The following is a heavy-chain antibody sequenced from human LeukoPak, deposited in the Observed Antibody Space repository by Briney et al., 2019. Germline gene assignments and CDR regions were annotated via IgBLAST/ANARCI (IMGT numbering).Heavy chain of an antibody. Sequence: PGGSLRLSCAASGFTFSSYSMNWVRQAPGKGLEWVSSISSSSSYIYYADPVKGRFTVSRDNSKNTLYLQMKSLRVDDTAIYYCAKDFTTAPGTVFHFDNWGQGTLVTVSS. J-gene: IGHJ4*01. CDR3: AKDFTTAPGTVFHFDN. V-gene: IGHV3-21*04. D-gene: IGHD1-1*01. CDR1: GFTFSSYS. CDR2: ISSSSSYI.